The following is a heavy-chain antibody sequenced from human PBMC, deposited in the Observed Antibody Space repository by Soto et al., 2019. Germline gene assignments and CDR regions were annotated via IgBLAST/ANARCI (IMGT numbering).Heavy chain of an antibody. Sequence: SETLSLTCTVSGSSISSGGYYWSWIRQHPGKGLEWIGYIYYSGSTYYNPSLKSRVTISVDTSKNQFSLKLSSVTAADTAVYYCARVYGTYEPFDYWGQGTLVTVSS. CDR2: IYYSGST. CDR3: ARVYGTYEPFDY. D-gene: IGHD4-17*01. J-gene: IGHJ4*02. V-gene: IGHV4-31*03. CDR1: GSSISSGGYY.